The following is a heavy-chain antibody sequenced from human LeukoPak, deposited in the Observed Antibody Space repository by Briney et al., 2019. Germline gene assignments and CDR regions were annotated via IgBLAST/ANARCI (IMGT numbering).Heavy chain of an antibody. J-gene: IGHJ5*02. CDR2: ISPYTGHT. CDR1: GSGFSSFV. Sequence: ASVEVSCKTYGSGFSSFVIAWVRQAPGQGLEWLGGISPYTGHTKYASKFRGRVTMTTDTHTRTVYMELRSLRSDDPAVYYCARGLVDTTMIIGGWSDHWGQGTLVSVSS. D-gene: IGHD5-18*01. CDR3: ARGLVDTTMIIGGWSDH. V-gene: IGHV1-18*04.